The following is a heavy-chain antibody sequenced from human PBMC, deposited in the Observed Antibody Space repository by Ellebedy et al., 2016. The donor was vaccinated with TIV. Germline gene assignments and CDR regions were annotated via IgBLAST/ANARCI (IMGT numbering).Heavy chain of an antibody. CDR3: ARDRAKDLQWSHVADY. CDR1: GFTFDDYA. J-gene: IGHJ4*01. D-gene: IGHD4-23*01. CDR2: ISWNSGSI. Sequence: GGSLRLXXAASGFTFDDYAMHWVRQAPGKGLEWVSGISWNSGSIGYADSVKGRFTISRDNAKNSQYLQMNSLRAEDTAVYYCARDRAKDLQWSHVADYWGQGTLVTVSS. V-gene: IGHV3-9*01.